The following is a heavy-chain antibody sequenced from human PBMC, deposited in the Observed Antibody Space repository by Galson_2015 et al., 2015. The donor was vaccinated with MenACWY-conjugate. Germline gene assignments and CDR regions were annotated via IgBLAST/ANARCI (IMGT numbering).Heavy chain of an antibody. D-gene: IGHD4-17*01. J-gene: IGHJ5*02. CDR1: GFTFSDYA. CDR2: ISYDGSNK. V-gene: IGHV3-30*14. CDR3: VKDLYGDYEWFDP. Sequence: SLRLSCAASGFTFSDYAMHWVRQAPGKGLEWVVVISYDGSNKYYADSVKGRFTISRDNSKNTLYLQMSSLRAEDTAVYYCVKDLYGDYEWFDPWGQGTLVTVSS.